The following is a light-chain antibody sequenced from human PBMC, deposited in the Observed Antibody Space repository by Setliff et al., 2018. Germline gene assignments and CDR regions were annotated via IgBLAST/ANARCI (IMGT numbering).Light chain of an antibody. CDR3: CSYAGGSTYV. V-gene: IGLV2-11*01. Sequence: QSVLTQPRSVSGSPGQPVTISCTGTSSDVGGYNYVSWYQQRPGKAPKLMIFDVSRRPSGVPDRFSGSKSGNTASLTISGLQAEDEADYYCCSYAGGSTYVFGTGTKVTVL. J-gene: IGLJ1*01. CDR2: DVS. CDR1: SSDVGGYNY.